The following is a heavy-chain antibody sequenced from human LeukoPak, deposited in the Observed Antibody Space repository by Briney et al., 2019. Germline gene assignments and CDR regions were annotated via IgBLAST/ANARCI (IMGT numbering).Heavy chain of an antibody. D-gene: IGHD3-3*02. CDR1: GFTFGDYA. Sequence: PGGSLRLSCTVSGFTFGDYAVNWFRQAPGKGLEWVGFIRSKTYGGTAEYAASVKDRFTISRDDSKNIAHLQMNSLKIEDTAVYYCTRGGSTGIYYFDYWGQGTLVTVSP. V-gene: IGHV3-49*03. J-gene: IGHJ4*02. CDR2: IRSKTYGGTA. CDR3: TRGGSTGIYYFDY.